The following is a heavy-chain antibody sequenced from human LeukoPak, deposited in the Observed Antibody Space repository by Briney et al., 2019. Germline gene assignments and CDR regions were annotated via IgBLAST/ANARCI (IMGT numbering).Heavy chain of an antibody. CDR3: ARARKGYYFDH. J-gene: IGHJ4*02. D-gene: IGHD1-14*01. V-gene: IGHV3-11*04. CDR2: ITDTSSAT. Sequence: KPGGSLRLPCAASGFTFSDNYMIWIRQAPGKGLEWVSYITDTSSATYSADPVKGRFTISRDNAKNSLFLQMNSLRADDTAVYYCARARKGYYFDHWGQGTLVTVSS. CDR1: GFTFSDNY.